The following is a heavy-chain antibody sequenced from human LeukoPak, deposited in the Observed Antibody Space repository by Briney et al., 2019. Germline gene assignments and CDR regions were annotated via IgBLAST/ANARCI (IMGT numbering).Heavy chain of an antibody. J-gene: IGHJ4*02. V-gene: IGHV3-74*01. Sequence: PGGSLRLSCVASGFIFSNSYMYWVRQAPGKGLVWVSRISSDGSSTTYADSVEGRFTISRDNAKNTLYLQMNSLRAEDTAVYYCARHRSGYYADFWAQGSLVTVSS. D-gene: IGHD3-22*01. CDR2: ISSDGSST. CDR1: GFIFSNSY. CDR3: ARHRSGYYADF.